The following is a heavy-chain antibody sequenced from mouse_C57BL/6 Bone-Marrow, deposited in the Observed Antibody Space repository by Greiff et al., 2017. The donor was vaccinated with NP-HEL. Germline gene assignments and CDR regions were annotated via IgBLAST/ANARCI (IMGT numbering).Heavy chain of an antibody. Sequence: EVQLVESGGGLVQPGGSLSLSCAASGFTFTDYYMSWVRQPPGKALEWLGFIRNKANGYTTEYSASVKGRFTISRDNSQSILYLQMNALRAEDSATYYCARYRTTRGYFDVWGTGTTVTVSS. CDR2: IRNKANGYTT. J-gene: IGHJ1*03. CDR1: GFTFTDYY. V-gene: IGHV7-3*01. CDR3: ARYRTTRGYFDV.